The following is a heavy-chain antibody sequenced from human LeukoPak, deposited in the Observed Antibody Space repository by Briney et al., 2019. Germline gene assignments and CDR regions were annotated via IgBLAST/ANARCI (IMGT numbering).Heavy chain of an antibody. J-gene: IGHJ4*02. V-gene: IGHV3-21*01. CDR2: ISSSSSYI. CDR1: GFTFSSYS. Sequence: GGSLRLSCAAYGFTFSSYSMNSVRQAPGKGLEWVSSISSSSSYIYYADSLKGRFTISRDNAKHSLSLQMNSLRAEDTAVYYCARGDSGYDYKGSYWGQGTLVTVSS. CDR3: ARGDSGYDYKGSY. D-gene: IGHD5-12*01.